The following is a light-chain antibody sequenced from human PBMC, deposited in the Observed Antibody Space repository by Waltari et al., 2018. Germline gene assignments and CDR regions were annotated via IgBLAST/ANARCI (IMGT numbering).Light chain of an antibody. V-gene: IGKV3-20*01. CDR1: QSVSRT. Sequence: EIVLTQSPGTLSLSPGERATLSCRASQSVSRTLALYQQKPGQAPRLLIYAASIRATGIPDRFSGSGSGTDFSLTISRLEPEDFAVYYCQKYGTRPATFGQGTKVE. CDR3: QKYGTRPAT. CDR2: AAS. J-gene: IGKJ1*01.